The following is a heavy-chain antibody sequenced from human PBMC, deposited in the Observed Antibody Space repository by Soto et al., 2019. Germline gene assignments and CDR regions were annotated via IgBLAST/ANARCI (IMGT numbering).Heavy chain of an antibody. J-gene: IGHJ4*02. CDR2: ISGSGGST. CDR1: GFTFSSCA. CDR3: AKGRGYCSSTSCYVASDY. D-gene: IGHD2-2*01. V-gene: IGHV3-23*01. Sequence: EVQVLESGGGLVQPGGSLRLSCAASGFTFSSCAMSWVRQAPGKGLEWVAAISGSGGSTFYADPVKGRFTISRDNSKTTMDLQMNSLGAEDTAVYYCAKGRGYCSSTSCYVASDYWGQGTLVTVSS.